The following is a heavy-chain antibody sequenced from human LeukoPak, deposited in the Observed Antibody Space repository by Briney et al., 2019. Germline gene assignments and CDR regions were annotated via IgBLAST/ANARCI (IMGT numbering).Heavy chain of an antibody. D-gene: IGHD3-22*01. Sequence: SETLSLTCTVSGGSISSYYWSWIRQPPGKGLEWIGYIYYSGSTNYNPSLKSRVTISVDTSKNQFSLKLSSVTAADTAVYYCVLYYYDSSGYFDGFDYWGQGTLVTVSS. V-gene: IGHV4-59*08. J-gene: IGHJ4*02. CDR1: GGSISSYY. CDR3: VLYYYDSSGYFDGFDY. CDR2: IYYSGST.